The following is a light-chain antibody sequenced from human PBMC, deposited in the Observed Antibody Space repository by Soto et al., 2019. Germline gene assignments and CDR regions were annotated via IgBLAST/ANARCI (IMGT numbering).Light chain of an antibody. V-gene: IGLV2-8*01. J-gene: IGLJ1*01. CDR2: DVN. CDR3: VSFAGGTYV. CDR1: SSDVGAYIF. Sequence: QSALTQPPSASGSPGQSVTISCTGTSSDVGAYIFVSWYQQHPGKAPKLMVYDVNRRPPGVPDRFFGSKSGNTASLTVSGLQADDEAVYYCVSFAGGTYVFGTGTKVTVL.